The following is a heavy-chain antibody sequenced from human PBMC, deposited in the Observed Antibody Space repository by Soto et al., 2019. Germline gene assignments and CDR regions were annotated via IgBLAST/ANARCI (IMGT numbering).Heavy chain of an antibody. D-gene: IGHD6-19*01. CDR3: ARAGIAVAGFDY. CDR2: IYYSGST. CDR1: GGSISSYY. J-gene: IGHJ4*02. Sequence: QVQLQESGPGLVKPSETLSLTCTVSGGSISSYYWSWIRQPPGKGLEWIGYIYYSGSTNYNPSLKSRVTISVDTSKNQFSLKLSSVPAADTAVYYCARAGIAVAGFDYWGQGTLVTVSS. V-gene: IGHV4-59*01.